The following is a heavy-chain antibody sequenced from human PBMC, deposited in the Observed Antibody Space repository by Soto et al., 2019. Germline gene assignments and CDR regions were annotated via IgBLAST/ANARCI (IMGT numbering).Heavy chain of an antibody. CDR2: IIPIFGTA. CDR1: GGTFSTYA. J-gene: IGHJ4*02. CDR3: ARARHSHGSGSYYTD. Sequence: QVQLVQSGAEVKKPGSSVKVSCKASGGTFSTYAISWVRQAPGQGLEWMGGIIPIFGTANYAQKFQGRVTITADESTSTSYMELSSLRSDDTAVYYCARARHSHGSGSYYTDWGQGTRVTVSS. D-gene: IGHD3-10*01. V-gene: IGHV1-69*01.